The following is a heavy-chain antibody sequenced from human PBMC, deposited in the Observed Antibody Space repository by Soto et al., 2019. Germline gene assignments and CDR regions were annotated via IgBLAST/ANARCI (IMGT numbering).Heavy chain of an antibody. D-gene: IGHD2-2*02. J-gene: IGHJ4*02. Sequence: QLQLQESGPGLVKPSETLSLTCTVSGDSIRSSSHYWAWNRQPPGKGLEWIGGFYYSGSPYYNPSLKSRVTISVATSKNHFYLALTSVTAADTAVYYCYINGYWGQGTLVTVSS. CDR1: GDSIRSSSHY. CDR3: YINGY. V-gene: IGHV4-39*02. CDR2: FYYSGSP.